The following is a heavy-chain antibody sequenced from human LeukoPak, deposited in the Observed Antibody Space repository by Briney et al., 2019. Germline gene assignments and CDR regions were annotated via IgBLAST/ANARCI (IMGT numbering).Heavy chain of an antibody. CDR2: INPNSGGT. D-gene: IGHD2-2*01. CDR3: ASWDIVVVPAATFDY. Sequence: ASVKVSCKASGYTFTGYYMHWVRQAPGQGLEWMGWINPNSGGTNYAQKFQGRVTMTRDTSISTAYMELSRLRSDDTAVYYCASWDIVVVPAATFDYWGQGTLVTVSS. J-gene: IGHJ4*02. V-gene: IGHV1-2*02. CDR1: GYTFTGYY.